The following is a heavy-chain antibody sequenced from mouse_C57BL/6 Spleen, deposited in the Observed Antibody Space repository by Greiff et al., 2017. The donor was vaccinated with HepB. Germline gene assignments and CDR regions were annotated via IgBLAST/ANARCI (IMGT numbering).Heavy chain of an antibody. D-gene: IGHD2-3*01. V-gene: IGHV1-15*01. J-gene: IGHJ4*01. CDR1: GYTFTDYE. CDR2: IDPETGGT. CDR3: TRPIYDGYYDYAMDY. Sequence: VKLQESGAELVRPGASVTLSCKASGYTFTDYEMHWVKQTPVHGLEWIGAIDPETGGTAYNQKFKGKAILTADKSSSTAYMELRSLTSEDSAVYYCTRPIYDGYYDYAMDYWGQGTSVTVSS.